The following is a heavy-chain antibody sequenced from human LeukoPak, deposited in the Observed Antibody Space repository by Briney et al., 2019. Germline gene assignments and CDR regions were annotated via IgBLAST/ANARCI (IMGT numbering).Heavy chain of an antibody. Sequence: ASVKVSCKASGYIFTGYYMHWVRQAPGQGLEWMGWISAYNGNTNYAQKLQGRVTMTTDTSTSTAYMELRSLRSDDTAVYYCARDSRIQLWLSNYYYYYYMDVWGKGTTVTISS. D-gene: IGHD5-18*01. CDR3: ARDSRIQLWLSNYYYYYYMDV. J-gene: IGHJ6*03. CDR2: ISAYNGNT. CDR1: GYIFTGYY. V-gene: IGHV1-18*04.